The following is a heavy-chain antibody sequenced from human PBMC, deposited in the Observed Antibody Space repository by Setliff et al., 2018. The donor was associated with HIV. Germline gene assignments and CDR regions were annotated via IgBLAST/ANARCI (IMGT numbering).Heavy chain of an antibody. V-gene: IGHV4-39*01. D-gene: IGHD3-10*01. CDR3: ARHDITLVRGLV. CDR1: GAVISRSTHH. Sequence: SETLSLTCSVPGAVISRSTHHWAWIRQPPGKGLEWIGAIHHSGNTYYNPSLKSRVTISVDTSKNLFSLKVNSVTAADTAVYYCARHDITLVRGLVWGQGTTVTVSS. CDR2: IHHSGNT. J-gene: IGHJ6*02.